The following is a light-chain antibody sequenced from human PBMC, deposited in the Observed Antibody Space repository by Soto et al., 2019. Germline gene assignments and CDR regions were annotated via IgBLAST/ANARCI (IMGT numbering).Light chain of an antibody. CDR2: NAS. CDR1: QSVSSGY. CDR3: QQDGSSPRT. V-gene: IGKV3-20*01. J-gene: IGKJ1*01. Sequence: GLTQSPGTLSLSQGERGTLSCRASQSVSSGYLAWYQQKPGQAPRLLIYNASNRATGIPARFSGSGSGTDFTLTISRLEPEDFAVYYCQQDGSSPRTFGQGTKADI.